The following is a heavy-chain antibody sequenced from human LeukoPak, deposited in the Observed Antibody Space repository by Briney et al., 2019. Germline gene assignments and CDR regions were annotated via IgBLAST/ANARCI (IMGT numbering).Heavy chain of an antibody. CDR1: GFSFSDAW. V-gene: IGHV3-7*03. Sequence: GGSLRLSCAASGFSFSDAWMNWVRQAPGKGLEWVGNINKDGSERNYGDSVGRFTISRDNVKSLLFLQMNSLRAEDTAVYYCARDRTGHNPGDYWGQGTLVTVSS. D-gene: IGHD5-24*01. CDR2: INKDGSER. J-gene: IGHJ4*02. CDR3: ARDRTGHNPGDY.